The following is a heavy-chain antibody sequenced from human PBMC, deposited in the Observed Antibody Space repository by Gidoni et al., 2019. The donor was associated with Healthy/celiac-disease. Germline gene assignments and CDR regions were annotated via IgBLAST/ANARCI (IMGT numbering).Heavy chain of an antibody. CDR3: ARDLRCSSTSCYAFNGAPDY. V-gene: IGHV3-33*01. D-gene: IGHD2-2*01. Sequence: QVQLVESGGGVVQPGRSLRLSCAASGFTFSSYGMPWVRQAPGKGLEWVAVIWYDGSNKYYADSVKGRFTISRDNSKNTLYLQMNSLRAEDTAVYYCARDLRCSSTSCYAFNGAPDYWGQGTLVTVSS. CDR1: GFTFSSYG. J-gene: IGHJ4*02. CDR2: IWYDGSNK.